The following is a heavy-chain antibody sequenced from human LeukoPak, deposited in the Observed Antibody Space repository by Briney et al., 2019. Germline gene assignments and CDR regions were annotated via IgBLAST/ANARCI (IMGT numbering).Heavy chain of an antibody. CDR1: GFTFSSYS. CDR3: ARPPNIAGAGQD. Sequence: GGSLRLSCAASGFTFSSYSMNWVRQAPGKGLEWVSSISSSSSYIYYADSVKGRFTISRDNAKNTLYLQMNSLRPEDTAVYYCARPPNIAGAGQDWGQGTLVTVSS. J-gene: IGHJ4*02. D-gene: IGHD6-13*01. CDR2: ISSSSSYI. V-gene: IGHV3-21*01.